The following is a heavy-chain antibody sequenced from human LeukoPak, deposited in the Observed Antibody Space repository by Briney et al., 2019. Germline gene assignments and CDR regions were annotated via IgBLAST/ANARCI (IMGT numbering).Heavy chain of an antibody. CDR2: IYYSGST. CDR1: GGSISSYY. CDR3: ARGGTLIAAQDI. Sequence: SETLSLTCTVSGGSISSYYWSWIRQPPGKELEWIGYIYYSGSTNYNPSLKSRVTISVDTSKNQFSLKLSSVTAADTAVYYCARGGTLIAAQDIWGQGTMVTVSS. J-gene: IGHJ3*02. D-gene: IGHD6-6*01. V-gene: IGHV4-59*01.